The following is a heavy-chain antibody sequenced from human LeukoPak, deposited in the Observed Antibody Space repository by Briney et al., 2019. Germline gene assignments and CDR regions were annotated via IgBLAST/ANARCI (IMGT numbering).Heavy chain of an antibody. CDR1: GFTFSSHA. CDR2: IGLGGTDT. V-gene: IGHV3-23*01. CDR3: ATRNSDWDFDY. D-gene: IGHD6-19*01. Sequence: GGSLRLSCVASGFTFSSHAASWFRQAPGKGLEWVSTIGLGGTDTYYADSVKGRFTISRDNSKNTLYLQMNSLRAEDTAVYHCATRNSDWDFDYWGQGTLVTVSS. J-gene: IGHJ4*02.